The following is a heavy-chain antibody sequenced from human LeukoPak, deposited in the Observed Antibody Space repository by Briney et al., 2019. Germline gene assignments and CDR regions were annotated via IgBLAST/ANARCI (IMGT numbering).Heavy chain of an antibody. D-gene: IGHD3-10*02. CDR2: ISYSSSTI. V-gene: IGHV3-48*01. CDR1: GFTFSSYS. J-gene: IGHJ6*04. CDR3: AELGITMIGGV. Sequence: GGSLRLSCAASGFTFSSYSMNWARQAPGKGLEWVSYISYSSSTIYYADSVKGRFSISRDNAKNSLYLQMNSLRAEDTAVYYCAELGITMIGGVWGKGTTVTISS.